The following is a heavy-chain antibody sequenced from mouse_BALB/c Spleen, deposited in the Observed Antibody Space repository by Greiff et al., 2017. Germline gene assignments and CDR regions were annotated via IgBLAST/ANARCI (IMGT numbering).Heavy chain of an antibody. J-gene: IGHJ2*01. Sequence: VKLVESGPELVKPGASVKISCKASGYAFSSSWMNWVKQRPGQGLEWIGRIYPGDGDTNYNGKFKGKATLTADKSSSTAYMQLSSLTSVDSAVYFCARSTLYYFDYWGQGTTLTVSS. CDR3: ARSTLYYFDY. V-gene: IGHV1-82*01. CDR1: GYAFSSSW. CDR2: IYPGDGDT.